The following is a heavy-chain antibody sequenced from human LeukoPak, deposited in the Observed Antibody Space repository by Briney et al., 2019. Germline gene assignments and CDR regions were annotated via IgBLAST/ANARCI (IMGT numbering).Heavy chain of an antibody. J-gene: IGHJ6*03. Sequence: SETLSLTCAVYGGSFSGYYWSWIRQPPGKGLEWIGEINHSGSTNYNPSLKSRVTISVDTSKNQFSLKLSSVTAADTAVYYCARVSSSNKRYYYYYMDVWGKGTTVTVSS. CDR2: INHSGST. D-gene: IGHD2-2*01. CDR1: GGSFSGYY. V-gene: IGHV4-34*01. CDR3: ARVSSSNKRYYYYYMDV.